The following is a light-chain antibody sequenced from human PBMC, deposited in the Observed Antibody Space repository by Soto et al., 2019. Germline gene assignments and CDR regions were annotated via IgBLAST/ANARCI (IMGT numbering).Light chain of an antibody. CDR1: QSVSTF. V-gene: IGKV3-11*01. CDR2: NAS. Sequence: EIVLTQSPATLSLSPGERAILSCRASQSVSTFLAWFQQKPGQPPRLLIYNASRRATGIPDRFSGSGSGADFTLTISSLEPEDFAVYYCRQRSSWPITFGQGTRLEI. CDR3: RQRSSWPIT. J-gene: IGKJ5*01.